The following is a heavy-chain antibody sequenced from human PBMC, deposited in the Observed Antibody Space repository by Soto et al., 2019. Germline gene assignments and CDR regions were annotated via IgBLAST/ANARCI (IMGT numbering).Heavy chain of an antibody. CDR1: GGSISSSSYY. D-gene: IGHD3-22*01. CDR2: IYYSGST. V-gene: IGHV4-39*01. Sequence: PSETLSLTCTVSGGSISSSSYYWGWIRQPPGKGLEWIGSIYYSGSTYYNPSLKSRVTISVDTSKNQFSLKLSSVTAADTAVYYCARLNYDSSGYHYDYWGQGTLVTVSS. CDR3: ARLNYDSSGYHYDY. J-gene: IGHJ4*02.